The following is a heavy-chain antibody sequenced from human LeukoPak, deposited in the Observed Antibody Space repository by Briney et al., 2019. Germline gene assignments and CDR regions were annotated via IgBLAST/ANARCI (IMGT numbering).Heavy chain of an antibody. CDR2: ITGSGSTT. V-gene: IGHV3-23*01. D-gene: IGHD4-17*01. CDR3: GKDPNGDYVGAFDFQR. Sequence: GGSLRLSCAASGFTFRNYAVVWVRQAPGKGLEWVSAITGSGSTTYYADSVRGRFTIYRDNSKNTLYLQMNSLGGEDTAVYYCGKDPNGDYVGAFDFQRWGQGTLVTVSS. J-gene: IGHJ1*01. CDR1: GFTFRNYA.